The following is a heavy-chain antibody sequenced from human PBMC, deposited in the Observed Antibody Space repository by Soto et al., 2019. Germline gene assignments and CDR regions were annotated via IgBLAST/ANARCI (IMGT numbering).Heavy chain of an antibody. D-gene: IGHD3-3*01. CDR1: GGSISSGGYY. J-gene: IGHJ3*02. CDR2: IYYSGST. CDR3: ARDNTYYDFWSGYSRGPNHAFDI. Sequence: SETLSLTCTVSGGSISSGGYYWSWIRQHPGKGLEWIGYIYYSGSTYYNPSLKSRVTISVDTSKNRFSLKLSSVTAADTAVYYCARDNTYYDFWSGYSRGPNHAFDIWGQGTMVTVSS. V-gene: IGHV4-31*03.